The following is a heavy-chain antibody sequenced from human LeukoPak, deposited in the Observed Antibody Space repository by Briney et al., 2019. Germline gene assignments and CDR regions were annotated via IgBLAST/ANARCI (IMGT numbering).Heavy chain of an antibody. V-gene: IGHV3-23*01. D-gene: IGHD3-9*01. CDR1: GFTFSSYA. CDR2: ISGSGGST. J-gene: IGHJ4*02. Sequence: GGSLRLSCAASGFTFSSYAMSWVRQAPGKGLEWVSAISGSGGSTYYADSVKGRFTISRDNSKNTLYLQMNSLRAEDTAVYYCAKAYVFRYFAWLLPLAYWGQGTLVTVSS. CDR3: AKAYVFRYFAWLLPLAY.